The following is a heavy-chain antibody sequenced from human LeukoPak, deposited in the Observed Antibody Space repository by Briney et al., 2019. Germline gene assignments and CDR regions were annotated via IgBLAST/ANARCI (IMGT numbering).Heavy chain of an antibody. CDR3: ARFRAAGFYYGMDV. V-gene: IGHV3-48*03. CDR1: GFTFSGYE. J-gene: IGHJ6*02. Sequence: TGGSLRLSCAASGFTFSGYEMIWVRQAPGKGLEWVSFLSSIGSGIYYADSVKGRFTISRDNAKNSLYLQMNSLRAEDTAVYYCARFRAAGFYYGMDVWGQGTTVTVS. CDR2: LSSIGSGI. D-gene: IGHD6-13*01.